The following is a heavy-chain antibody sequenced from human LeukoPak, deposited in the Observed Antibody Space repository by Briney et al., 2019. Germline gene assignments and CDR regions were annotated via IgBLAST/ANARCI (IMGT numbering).Heavy chain of an antibody. Sequence: PGGSLRLSCAASGFTFSSYWMSWVRQVPGKGLVWVARITSDGTSTTYAASVKGRFTISRDNAKNTLYLQMNSLRADDTGLYFCARAYSTSYSDWFDPWGQGTLVTVSS. J-gene: IGHJ5*02. D-gene: IGHD2-15*01. CDR1: GFTFSSYW. CDR3: ARAYSTSYSDWFDP. CDR2: ITSDGTST. V-gene: IGHV3-74*01.